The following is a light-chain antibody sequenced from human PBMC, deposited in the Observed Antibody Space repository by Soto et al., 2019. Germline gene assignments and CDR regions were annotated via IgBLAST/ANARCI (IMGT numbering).Light chain of an antibody. J-gene: IGKJ1*01. Sequence: EIVLTQSPGTLSLSPGERATFSCRASQSITSSYLAWYQQKPGQAPRLLISGTISRATGIPDRFSGSGSGTAFTLTISRLEAEDFAVYYCQQYGSPLWTFGQGTKVEIK. CDR2: GTI. V-gene: IGKV3-20*01. CDR1: QSITSSY. CDR3: QQYGSPLWT.